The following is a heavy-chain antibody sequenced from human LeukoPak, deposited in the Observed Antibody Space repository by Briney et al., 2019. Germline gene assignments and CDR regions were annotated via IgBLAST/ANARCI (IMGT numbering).Heavy chain of an antibody. CDR2: ITYDGINK. J-gene: IGHJ4*02. Sequence: GGSLRLSCAASGFTFSSNAMHWVRQAPGKGLEWVAVITYDGINKYYADSVKGRFTISRDNSKNTLYLQMNSLRAEDTAVYYCARLTGDVSDYWGQGTLVTVSS. CDR1: GFTFSSNA. CDR3: ARLTGDVSDY. D-gene: IGHD7-27*01. V-gene: IGHV3-30-3*01.